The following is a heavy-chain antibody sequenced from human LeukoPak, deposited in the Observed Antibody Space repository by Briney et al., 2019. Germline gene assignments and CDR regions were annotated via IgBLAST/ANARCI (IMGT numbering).Heavy chain of an antibody. CDR1: GGTFSSYA. V-gene: IGHV1-69*05. D-gene: IGHD5-12*01. CDR2: IIPIFGTA. Sequence: EASVKVSCKASGGTFSSYAISWVRQAPGQGLEWMGGIIPIFGTANYAQKFQGRVTITTDESTSTAYMELSSLRSEDTAVYYCARFPPTIPSRFDPWGQGTLVTVSS. J-gene: IGHJ5*02. CDR3: ARFPPTIPSRFDP.